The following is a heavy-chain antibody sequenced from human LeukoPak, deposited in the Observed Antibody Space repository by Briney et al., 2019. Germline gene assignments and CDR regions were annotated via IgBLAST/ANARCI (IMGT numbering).Heavy chain of an antibody. CDR2: ISAYNGNT. CDR3: ARDSSGWWGTYGMDV. CDR1: GYTFTSYG. D-gene: IGHD6-19*01. Sequence: ASQKVSCKASGYTFTSYGISWVRQAPGQGLEWMGWISAYNGNTNYAQKLQGRVTMTTDTSTSTAYMELRSLRSDDTAVYYCARDSSGWWGTYGMDVWGQGATVTVSS. V-gene: IGHV1-18*01. J-gene: IGHJ6*02.